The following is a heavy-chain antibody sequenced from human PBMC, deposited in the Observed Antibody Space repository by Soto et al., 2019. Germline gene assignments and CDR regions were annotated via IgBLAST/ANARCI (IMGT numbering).Heavy chain of an antibody. CDR3: AREGDLGFGELLPPYFDY. Sequence: QVQLQESGPGLVKPSETLSLTCTVSGGSISSYYWSWIRQPPGKGLEWIGYIYYSGSTNYNPSLKSRVTISVDTSKNQFSLKLSSVTAADTAVYYCAREGDLGFGELLPPYFDYWGQGTLVTVSS. J-gene: IGHJ4*02. D-gene: IGHD3-10*01. V-gene: IGHV4-59*01. CDR2: IYYSGST. CDR1: GGSISSYY.